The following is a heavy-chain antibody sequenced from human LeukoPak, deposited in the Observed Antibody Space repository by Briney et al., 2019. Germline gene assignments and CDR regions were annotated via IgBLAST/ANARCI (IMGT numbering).Heavy chain of an antibody. J-gene: IGHJ4*02. D-gene: IGHD3-9*01. V-gene: IGHV3-9*01. Sequence: PGGSLRLSCAASGFTFDDYAMHWVRQAPGKGLEWVSGISWNSGSIGYADSVKGRFTISRDNAKNSLYLQMNSLRAEDTALYYCAKDIAWRYFDSFDYWGQGALVTVSS. CDR2: ISWNSGSI. CDR1: GFTFDDYA. CDR3: AKDIAWRYFDSFDY.